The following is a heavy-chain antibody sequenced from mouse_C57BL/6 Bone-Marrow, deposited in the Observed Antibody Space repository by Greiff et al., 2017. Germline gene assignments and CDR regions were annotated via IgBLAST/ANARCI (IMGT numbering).Heavy chain of an antibody. D-gene: IGHD2-1*01. CDR3: ARKVYYAFDN. V-gene: IGHV14-2*01. CDR1: GFNINAYY. J-gene: IGHJ2*01. Sequence: EVQRVASGAELVKPGASVTLSCTASGFNINAYYMLWVKQRTEQGLERIGRLDPEAGETKYAPKFQGKATITANTSSNPAYLQLSSLTSEDTAVYYCARKVYYAFDNWDQGTTLTVSS. CDR2: LDPEAGET.